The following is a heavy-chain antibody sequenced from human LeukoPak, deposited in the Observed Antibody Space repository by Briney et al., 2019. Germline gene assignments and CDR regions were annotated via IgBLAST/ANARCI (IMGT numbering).Heavy chain of an antibody. CDR2: ISSSSSTI. D-gene: IGHD4-23*01. CDR3: AQRGYDYGGNGGAFDI. J-gene: IGHJ3*02. V-gene: IGHV3-48*01. Sequence: GGSLRLSCAASGFTFSSYSMNWVRQAPGKGLEWVSYISSSSSTIYYADSVKGRFTISRDNSKNTLYLQMNSLRAEDTAVYYCAQRGYDYGGNGGAFDIWGQGTMVTVSS. CDR1: GFTFSSYS.